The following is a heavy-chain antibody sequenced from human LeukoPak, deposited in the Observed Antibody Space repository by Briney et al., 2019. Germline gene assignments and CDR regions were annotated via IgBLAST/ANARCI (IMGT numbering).Heavy chain of an antibody. CDR2: INPNSGGT. CDR1: GYTFTGYY. CDR3: ATTELGAAAGTGTSDY. D-gene: IGHD6-13*01. V-gene: IGHV1-2*02. J-gene: IGHJ4*02. Sequence: GASVKVSCKASGYTFTGYYMHWVRQAPGQGLEWMGWINPNSGGTNYAQKFQGRVTMTRDTSISTAYMELSRLRSDDTAVYYCATTELGAAAGTGTSDYWGQGTLVTVSS.